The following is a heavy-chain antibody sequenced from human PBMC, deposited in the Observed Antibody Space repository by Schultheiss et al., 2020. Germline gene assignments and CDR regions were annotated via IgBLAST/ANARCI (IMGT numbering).Heavy chain of an antibody. V-gene: IGHV4-31*03. CDR2: IYYSGST. D-gene: IGHD5-24*01. CDR1: GGSISSGGYY. J-gene: IGHJ3*02. CDR3: ARADGPKANDAFDI. Sequence: SETLSLTCTVSGGSISSGGYYWSWIRQHPGKGLEWIGYIYYSGSTYYNPSLKSRVTISVDTSKNQFSLKLSSVTAADTAVYYCARADGPKANDAFDIWGQGTMVTVSS.